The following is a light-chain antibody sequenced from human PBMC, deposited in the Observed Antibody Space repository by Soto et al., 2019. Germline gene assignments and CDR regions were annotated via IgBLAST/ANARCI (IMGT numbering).Light chain of an antibody. CDR2: DAS. J-gene: IGKJ4*01. Sequence: EIVLTQSAGTLSLSPVERATLSCRASQSVGRNFLAWFQQKPGQAPRLLFYDASSRATGIPDRFSGSGSGKDFTLTISRLEPEDFAVFYCHQYAASPLTFGGRTKVEIK. CDR1: QSVGRNF. CDR3: HQYAASPLT. V-gene: IGKV3-20*01.